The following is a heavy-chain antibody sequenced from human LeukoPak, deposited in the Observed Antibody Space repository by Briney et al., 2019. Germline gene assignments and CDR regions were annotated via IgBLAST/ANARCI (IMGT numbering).Heavy chain of an antibody. CDR2: IYSGGST. CDR1: GFTVSSNY. V-gene: IGHV3-66*01. J-gene: IGHJ5*02. D-gene: IGHD4-23*01. Sequence: GGSLRLSCAASGFTVSSNYMSWVRQAPRKGLEWVSVIYSGGSTYYAESVKGRFTITRDNYKNTLYLQMNSLRAEDTAVYYCATLQYGGTIIWFDPWGQGTLVTVSS. CDR3: ATLQYGGTIIWFDP.